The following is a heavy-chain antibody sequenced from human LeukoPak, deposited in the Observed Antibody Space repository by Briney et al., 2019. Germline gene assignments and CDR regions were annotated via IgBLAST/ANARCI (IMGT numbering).Heavy chain of an antibody. V-gene: IGHV5-51*01. CDR2: IFPGDSDT. CDR1: GCGFTSYW. CDR3: ARVNLQYYYASGRLIIYYYYSIDV. Sequence: AAALQISSQGSGCGFTSYWIGCVRRMPGKGREWRGGIFPGDSDTRYSPSFQGQVTTSADKSISTSYLQWRSLKASDTAMYYCARVNLQYYYASGRLIIYYYYSIDVWGKGTTVTISS. J-gene: IGHJ6*03. D-gene: IGHD3-10*01.